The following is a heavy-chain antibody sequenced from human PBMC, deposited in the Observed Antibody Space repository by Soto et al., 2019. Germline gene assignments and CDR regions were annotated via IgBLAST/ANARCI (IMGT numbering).Heavy chain of an antibody. V-gene: IGHV1-46*01. CDR3: AIGGHVVVVTAAFDY. Sequence: QVQLMQSGAEVKKPGASVKVSCKASGNTFTNYYIHWVRQAPGQGLEWMGTVNPSGGHTTYSQNFLGKVTMTRDTSTSTLYRELTSLTSDDTAVYYYAIGGHVVVVTAAFDYWGQGTLVTVSS. J-gene: IGHJ4*02. CDR2: VNPSGGHT. CDR1: GNTFTNYY. D-gene: IGHD2-21*02.